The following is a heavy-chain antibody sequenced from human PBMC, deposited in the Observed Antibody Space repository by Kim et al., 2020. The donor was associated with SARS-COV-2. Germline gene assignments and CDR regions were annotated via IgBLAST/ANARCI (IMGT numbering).Heavy chain of an antibody. V-gene: IGHV3-48*01. CDR3: AKGSMVVTGTHYFDP. CDR1: DFTFSRYD. Sequence: GGSLRLSCEASDFTFSRYDMNWVRQAPGKGLEWVSFIRCSGSNIYYADSVKGRFTISRDNSKNTLYLQMNSLGAEDTALYYCAKGSMVVTGTHYFDPWVQGNLVTVSS. D-gene: IGHD2-21*02. J-gene: IGHJ5*02. CDR2: IRCSGSNI.